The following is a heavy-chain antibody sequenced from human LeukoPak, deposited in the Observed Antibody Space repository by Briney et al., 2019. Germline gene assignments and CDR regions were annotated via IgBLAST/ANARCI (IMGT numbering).Heavy chain of an antibody. CDR2: IYYSGTT. V-gene: IGHV4-39*01. CDR1: GGSITSNTYY. CDR3: ASQYCSGGSCYYYGTDV. D-gene: IGHD2-15*01. J-gene: IGHJ6*02. Sequence: SETLSLTCSVSGGSITSNTYYWGWVRQPPGKGLEWIGNIYYSGTTCYNPSLKSRVTISVDTSKNQFSLQLSSVTAADTAVYYCASQYCSGGSCYYYGTDVWGQGTTVTVSS.